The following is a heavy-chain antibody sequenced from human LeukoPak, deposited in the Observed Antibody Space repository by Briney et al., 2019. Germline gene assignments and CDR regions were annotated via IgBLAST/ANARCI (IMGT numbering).Heavy chain of an antibody. CDR3: ARDLGNYYDSSGYYDY. CDR2: INPNSGGT. D-gene: IGHD3-22*01. CDR1: GYTFTSYG. Sequence: ASVKVSCKASGYTFTSYGISWVRQAPGQGLEWMGWINPNSGGTNYAQKFQGRVTMTRDTSISTAYMELSRLRSDDTAVYYCARDLGNYYDSSGYYDYWGQGTLVTVSS. J-gene: IGHJ4*02. V-gene: IGHV1-2*02.